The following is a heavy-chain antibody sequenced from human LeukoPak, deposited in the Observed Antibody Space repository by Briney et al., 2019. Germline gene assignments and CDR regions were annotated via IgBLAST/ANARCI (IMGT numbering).Heavy chain of an antibody. J-gene: IGHJ4*02. D-gene: IGHD3-22*01. CDR2: IYTSGST. V-gene: IGHV4-61*02. CDR1: GGSLSSGSYY. Sequence: SETLSLTCTVSGGSLSSGSYYWSWIRQPAGKGLEWIGRIYTSGSTNYNPSLKSRVTISVDKSKNQFSLKLSSVTAADTAVYYCARARYDSSGYYYHTIDYWGQGTLVTVSS. CDR3: ARARYDSSGYYYHTIDY.